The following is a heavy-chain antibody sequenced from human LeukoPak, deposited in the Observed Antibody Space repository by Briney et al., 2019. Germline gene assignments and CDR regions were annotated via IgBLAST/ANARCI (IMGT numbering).Heavy chain of an antibody. D-gene: IGHD3-22*01. CDR2: VNVNNGDT. J-gene: IGHJ5*02. Sequence: GASVKVSCKTSGYTFSGHYIHWVRQAPGQGPEWMGRVNVNNGDTKYAQKFQGRVTMTRDTSITTVYMELASLRSDDTAVFYCAREVGYSTSYYGRFDPWGQGTLVIVSS. V-gene: IGHV1-2*06. CDR1: GYTFSGHY. CDR3: AREVGYSTSYYGRFDP.